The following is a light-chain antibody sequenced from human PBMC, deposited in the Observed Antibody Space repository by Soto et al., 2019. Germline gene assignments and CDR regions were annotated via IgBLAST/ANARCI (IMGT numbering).Light chain of an antibody. V-gene: IGKV1D-8*01. Sequence: VISMTQSPSLVSASAGDRVTISCRMSQGISDYLAWYRQKVGKAPELLIYGTSNLQNGVPSRFSGNGSGTDFTLTISGLQSEDFATYYCQQYYSFPPTFGQGTKVEIK. CDR3: QQYYSFPPT. J-gene: IGKJ1*01. CDR1: QGISDY. CDR2: GTS.